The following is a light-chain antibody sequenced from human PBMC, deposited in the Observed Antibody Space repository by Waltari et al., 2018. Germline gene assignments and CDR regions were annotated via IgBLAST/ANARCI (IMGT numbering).Light chain of an antibody. V-gene: IGKV4-1*01. CDR2: WAS. Sequence: DIVMTQSPESLAVSLGERPTITYKSSQSVLHSSNNKNYFAWYQQKPGQPPKLLIYWASTRKSGVPDRFSGSGSGTDFTLTISSLQAEDVAVYYCQQFQSHLRTFGQGTKVEIK. CDR1: QSVLHSSNNKNY. J-gene: IGKJ1*01. CDR3: QQFQSHLRT.